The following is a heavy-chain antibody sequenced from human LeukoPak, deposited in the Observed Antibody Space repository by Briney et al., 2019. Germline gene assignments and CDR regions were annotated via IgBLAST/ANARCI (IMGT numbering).Heavy chain of an antibody. V-gene: IGHV4-4*07. CDR3: AGQLYDRAMDA. Sequence: SETLSLTCTVSDGSISTYFWSWIRQPAGKGLEWIGRIHISGNTIYNPSLKSRLTMSLDASKEQFSLALSSVTAADTAVYYCAGQLYDRAMDAWGQGTTVTVSS. CDR1: DGSISTYF. CDR2: IHISGNT. J-gene: IGHJ6*02. D-gene: IGHD2-2*01.